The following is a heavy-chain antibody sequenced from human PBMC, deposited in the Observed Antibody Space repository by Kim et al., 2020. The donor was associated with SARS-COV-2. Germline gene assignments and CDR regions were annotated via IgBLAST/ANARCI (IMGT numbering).Heavy chain of an antibody. CDR1: GGSFSGYY. CDR2: INHSGST. V-gene: IGHV4-34*01. Sequence: SETLSLTCAVYGGSFSGYYWSWIRQPPGKGLEWIGEINHSGSTNYNPSLKSRVTISVDTSKNQFSLKLSSVTAADTAVYYCARGRLYYFDYWGQGTLVTVSS. CDR3: ARGRLYYFDY. J-gene: IGHJ4*02.